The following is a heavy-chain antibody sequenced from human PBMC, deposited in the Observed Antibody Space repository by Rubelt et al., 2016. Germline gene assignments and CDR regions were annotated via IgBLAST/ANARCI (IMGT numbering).Heavy chain of an antibody. CDR2: INQAGSEE. Sequence: EVQLVESGGGLVQPGGSLRLSCAASGFTFSTFSMTWVRQAPGKGLEWVANINQAGSEEHYVGSVKGRFTISRDNTKNSLYLQMTNLRAEETAVYYFARDGGLDCGGGSSYPHYYGMDVWGQGTTVTVSS. V-gene: IGHV3-7*01. CDR3: ARDGGLDCGGGSSYPHYYGMDV. CDR1: GFTFSTFS. D-gene: IGHD2-15*01. J-gene: IGHJ6*02.